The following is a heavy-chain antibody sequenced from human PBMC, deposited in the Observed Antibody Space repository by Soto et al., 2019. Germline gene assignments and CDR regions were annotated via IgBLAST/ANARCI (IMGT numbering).Heavy chain of an antibody. V-gene: IGHV1-69*08. CDR2: IIPILGIA. CDR1: GGTFSSYT. CDR3: ARDSCGDSFFDY. Sequence: QVQLVQSGAEVKKPGPSVKVPCKASGGTFSSYTISWVRQTPGQGLEWMGRIIPILGIAKYAQKFQGRVTITADKSTSTAYMELSSLRSEDTAVYYCARDSCGDSFFDYWGQGTLVTVSS. D-gene: IGHD4-17*01. J-gene: IGHJ4*02.